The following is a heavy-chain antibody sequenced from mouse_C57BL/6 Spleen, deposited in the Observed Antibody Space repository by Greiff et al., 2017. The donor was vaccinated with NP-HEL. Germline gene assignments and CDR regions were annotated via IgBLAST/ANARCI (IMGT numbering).Heavy chain of an antibody. V-gene: IGHV14-2*01. J-gene: IGHJ1*03. Sequence: EVQLQQSGAELVKPGASVKLSCTASGFNIKDYYMHWVKQRTEQGLEWIGRIDPKGGETKYAPKFQGKATITADTSSTTAYLQRSSLTSEDTAVYYCARDYGSGNWYFDVWGTGTTVTVSS. CDR3: ARDYGSGNWYFDV. CDR2: IDPKGGET. CDR1: GFNIKDYY. D-gene: IGHD1-1*01.